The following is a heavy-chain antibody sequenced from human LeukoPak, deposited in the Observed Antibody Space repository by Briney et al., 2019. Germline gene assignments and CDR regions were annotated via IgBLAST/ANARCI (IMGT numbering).Heavy chain of an antibody. J-gene: IGHJ3*02. V-gene: IGHV1-46*01. CDR2: INPSGGTT. D-gene: IGHD2-15*01. Sequence: ASVKFSCKASGYTFTSYYMHWVRQAPGQGLGWMGIINPSGGTTSYAQKFEGRVTMTRDTSTSTVYMELSSLRSEDTAVYYCARSCGGSCYSRDSSGWFHDAFDIWGQGTMVTVSS. CDR1: GYTFTSYY. CDR3: ARSCGGSCYSRDSSGWFHDAFDI.